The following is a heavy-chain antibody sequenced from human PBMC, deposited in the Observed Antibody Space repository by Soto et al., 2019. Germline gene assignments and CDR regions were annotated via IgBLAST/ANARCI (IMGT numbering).Heavy chain of an antibody. CDR1: GLTFSSYS. CDR3: VASPDGTCVMRD. Sequence: EVQLVESGGGLVQPGGSLRPSCAASGLTFSSYSMNRVRQAPGKRLEWVSSISSGDSYIYYEDSVRGRFTISRDNAENSLYLQMNSLRVEDTAAYSCVASPDGTCVMRDWGQGALVTVSS. D-gene: IGHD1-7*01. J-gene: IGHJ1*01. CDR2: ISSGDSYI. V-gene: IGHV3-21*01.